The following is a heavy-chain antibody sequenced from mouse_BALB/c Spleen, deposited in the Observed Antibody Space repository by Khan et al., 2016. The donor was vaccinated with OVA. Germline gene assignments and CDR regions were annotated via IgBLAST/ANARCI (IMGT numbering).Heavy chain of an antibody. CDR2: IWSGGST. CDR1: GFSLTSYG. Sequence: QVRLQQSGPGLVQPSQSLSITCTVSGFSLTSYGVHWVRQSPGKGLEWLGVIWSGGSTDYSAALISRLSITKDNSKSQVFFKMNSLQANDTAIYYCARNYDYDEGLAYWGQGTLVTVSA. V-gene: IGHV2-2*02. D-gene: IGHD2-4*01. J-gene: IGHJ3*01. CDR3: ARNYDYDEGLAY.